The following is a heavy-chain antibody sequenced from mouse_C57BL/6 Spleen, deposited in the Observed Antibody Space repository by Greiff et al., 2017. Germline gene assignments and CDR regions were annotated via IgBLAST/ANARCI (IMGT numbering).Heavy chain of an antibody. J-gene: IGHJ4*01. CDR3: ARDSNPYYAMDY. D-gene: IGHD2-5*01. V-gene: IGHV1-76*01. CDR2: IYPGSGNT. CDR1: GYTFTDYY. Sequence: VQLQQSGAELVRPGASVKLSCKASGYTFTDYYINWVKQRPGQGLEWIARIYPGSGNTYYNEKFKGKATLTAEKSSSTAYMQLSSLTSEDSAVYFCARDSNPYYAMDYWGQGTSVTVSS.